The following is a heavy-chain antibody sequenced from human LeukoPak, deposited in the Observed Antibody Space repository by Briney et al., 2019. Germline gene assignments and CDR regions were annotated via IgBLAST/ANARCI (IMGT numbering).Heavy chain of an antibody. Sequence: GGPLSSSGVAPDFRFSSQALSGFPRPPGRGLKGAQTFSGSADKIYYADSVKGRFTISRDNPKNTVYLQMNSLRTEDTAVYYCAKRYPISCSGGNCYSPDYWGQGTLVTVSS. V-gene: IGHV3-23*01. CDR3: AKRYPISCSGGNCYSPDY. J-gene: IGHJ4*02. CDR1: DFRFSSQA. D-gene: IGHD2-15*01. CDR2: FSGSADKI.